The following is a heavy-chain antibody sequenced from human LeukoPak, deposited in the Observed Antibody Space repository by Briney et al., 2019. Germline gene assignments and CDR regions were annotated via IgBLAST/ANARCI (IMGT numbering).Heavy chain of an antibody. J-gene: IGHJ4*02. V-gene: IGHV4-34*01. CDR2: INHSGST. Sequence: PSETLSLTCAVYGGSFSGYYWSWIRQPPGKGLEWIGEINHSGSTNYNPSLKSQVTISVDTSKNQFSLKLSSVTAADTAVYFCARTTFYYGSGSYFYFDYWGQGTLVTVSS. CDR3: ARTTFYYGSGSYFYFDY. CDR1: GGSFSGYY. D-gene: IGHD3-10*01.